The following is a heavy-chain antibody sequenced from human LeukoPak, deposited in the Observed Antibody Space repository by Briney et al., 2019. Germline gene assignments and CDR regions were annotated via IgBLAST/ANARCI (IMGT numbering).Heavy chain of an antibody. CDR1: GFTFSSYT. CDR3: ARVMVQQWLTDAFDI. CDR2: ISYDGSNK. D-gene: IGHD6-19*01. V-gene: IGHV3-30*04. J-gene: IGHJ3*02. Sequence: PGGSLRLSCAASGFTFSSYTMHRVRQAPGKGLEWVALISYDGSNKYYTDSVKGRFTISRDNSKNTLYVQMNSLRAEDTAVYYCARVMVQQWLTDAFDIWGQGTMVTVSS.